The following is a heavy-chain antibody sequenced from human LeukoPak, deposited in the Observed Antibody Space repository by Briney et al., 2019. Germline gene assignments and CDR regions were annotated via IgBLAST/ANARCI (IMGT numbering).Heavy chain of an antibody. V-gene: IGHV1-46*01. J-gene: IGHJ3*02. CDR3: ARDGDPICSGGSCHKPDAFDI. Sequence: ASVKVSCKASGYTFTSYYMHWVRQAPGQGPEWMGIINPSGGSTSYAQKFQGRVTMTRDTSTSTVYMELSSLRSEDTAVYYCARDGDPICSGGSCHKPDAFDIWGQGTMVTVSS. CDR2: INPSGGST. CDR1: GYTFTSYY. D-gene: IGHD2-15*01.